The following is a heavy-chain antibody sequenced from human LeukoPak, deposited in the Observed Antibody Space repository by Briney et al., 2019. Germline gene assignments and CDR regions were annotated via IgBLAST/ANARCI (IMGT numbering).Heavy chain of an antibody. CDR2: IYYSGST. J-gene: IGHJ6*02. V-gene: IGHV4-59*01. Sequence: SETLSLTCTVSGGSISSYYWSWIRQPPGKGLEWIGYIYYSGSTNYNPSLKSRVTISVDTSKNQFSLRLSSVTAADTAVYYCARTSGSYFYYYGMDVWGQGTTVTVSS. CDR1: GGSISSYY. CDR3: ARTSGSYFYYYGMDV. D-gene: IGHD1-26*01.